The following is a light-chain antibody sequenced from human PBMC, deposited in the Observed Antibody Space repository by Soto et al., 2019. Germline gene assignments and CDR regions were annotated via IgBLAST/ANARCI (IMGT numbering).Light chain of an antibody. Sequence: MTQSPATLSVSRGERATLSCRASQSISRNLAWYQQKPGQAPRLLIYGASTRATGIPARFSGSGSGTDFTLPISSLEPEDFSVYYCQHYDSYSEPFGGG. CDR3: QHYDSYSEP. V-gene: IGKV3-15*01. J-gene: IGKJ4*02. CDR2: GAS. CDR1: QSISRN.